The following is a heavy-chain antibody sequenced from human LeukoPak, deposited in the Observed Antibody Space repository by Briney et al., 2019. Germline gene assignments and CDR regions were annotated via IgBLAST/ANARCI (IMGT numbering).Heavy chain of an antibody. D-gene: IGHD3-10*01. V-gene: IGHV3-7*03. CDR3: ASSRGFDY. CDR2: MKQDGSEK. J-gene: IGHJ4*02. CDR1: GFIFSTYW. Sequence: GGSLRLSCAASGFIFSTYWMSWVRQAPGKGLEWVANMKQDGSEKYYVDSVKGRFTISRDNAKNSLYLQMNSLRVEDTAIYYCASSRGFDYWGQGALVTVSS.